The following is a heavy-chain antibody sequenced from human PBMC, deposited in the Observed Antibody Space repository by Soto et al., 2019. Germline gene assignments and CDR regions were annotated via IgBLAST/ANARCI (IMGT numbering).Heavy chain of an antibody. CDR2: TRNKANSYTT. J-gene: IGHJ3*02. V-gene: IGHV3-72*01. D-gene: IGHD6-13*01. Sequence: GGSLRLSCAASGFTFSDHYMDWVRQAPGKGLEWVGRTRNKANSYTTEYAASVKGRFTISRDDSKNSLYLQMNSLKTEDTAVYYCARVIAAAGTPDAFDIWGKGTMVTVSS. CDR1: GFTFSDHY. CDR3: ARVIAAAGTPDAFDI.